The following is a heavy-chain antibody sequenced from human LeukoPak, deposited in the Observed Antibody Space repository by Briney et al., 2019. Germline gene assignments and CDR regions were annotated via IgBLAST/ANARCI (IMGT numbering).Heavy chain of an antibody. CDR1: GFTFSSYR. Sequence: GGSLRLSCAASGFTFSSYRMNWVRQAPGKGLEWVSSISSSSSYIYYADSLKGRFTISRDNARNSLYLQMNSLRAEDTAVYYCARAQGCSGGSCYFDYWGQGTLVTVSS. CDR2: ISSSSSYI. V-gene: IGHV3-21*01. CDR3: ARAQGCSGGSCYFDY. D-gene: IGHD2-15*01. J-gene: IGHJ4*02.